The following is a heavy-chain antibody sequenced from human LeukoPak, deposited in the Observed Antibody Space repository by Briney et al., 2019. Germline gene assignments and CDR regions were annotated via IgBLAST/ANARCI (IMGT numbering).Heavy chain of an antibody. Sequence: GSLRLSCAASGFIFSTHGIHWVRQAPGKGLEWVSLISYDGSTKYYAGSVEGRFTISRDNSKSTLYLQLNSLRVEDTAVYYCAKDRHFYGAGTYYNLDYWGQGTLVTVSS. CDR1: GFIFSTHG. D-gene: IGHD3-10*01. V-gene: IGHV3-30*18. CDR2: ISYDGSTK. CDR3: AKDRHFYGAGTYYNLDY. J-gene: IGHJ4*02.